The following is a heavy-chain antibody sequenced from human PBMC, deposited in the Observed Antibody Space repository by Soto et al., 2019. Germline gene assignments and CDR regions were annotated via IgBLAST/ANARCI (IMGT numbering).Heavy chain of an antibody. CDR3: ARDGGTWGAFDF. D-gene: IGHD1-1*01. Sequence: VQLVESGGGVVQPGRSLRLSCAASGFTFSSYDMHWVRQTTGKGLEWVSTIGTAGDTYYPGSVKGRFTISRENAKNSLYLQMNSLRAGDTAVYYCARDGGTWGAFDFWGQGTMVTVSS. J-gene: IGHJ3*01. V-gene: IGHV3-13*01. CDR2: IGTAGDT. CDR1: GFTFSSYD.